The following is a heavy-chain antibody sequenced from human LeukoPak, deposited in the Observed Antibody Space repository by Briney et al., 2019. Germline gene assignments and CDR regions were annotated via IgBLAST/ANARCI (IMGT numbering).Heavy chain of an antibody. CDR2: IRSNGGST. J-gene: IGHJ5*02. D-gene: IGHD3-10*01. Sequence: GGSLRLSCAASGFTFSNYAMHWVRQAPGKGLEYVSAIRSNGGSTYYANSVKGRFTISRDNSKNTLYLQMGSLRAEGMAVYYCARASTYYYGSGWFDPWGQGTLVTVSS. CDR3: ARASTYYYGSGWFDP. CDR1: GFTFSNYA. V-gene: IGHV3-64*01.